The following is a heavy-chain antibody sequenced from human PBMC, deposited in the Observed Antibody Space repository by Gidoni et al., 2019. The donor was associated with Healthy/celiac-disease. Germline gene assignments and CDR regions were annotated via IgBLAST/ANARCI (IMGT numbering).Heavy chain of an antibody. CDR1: GFTFRNAW. Sequence: EVQLVESGGGLVKPGGSLRLSCAASGFTFRNAWMSWVRQVPGKGLEWVGRIKSKTDGGTTDYAAPVKGRFTISRDDSKNTLYLQMNSLKTEDTAVYYCTTQYYYDSSGYYFDYWGQGTLVTVSS. V-gene: IGHV3-15*01. CDR2: IKSKTDGGTT. J-gene: IGHJ4*02. CDR3: TTQYYYDSSGYYFDY. D-gene: IGHD3-22*01.